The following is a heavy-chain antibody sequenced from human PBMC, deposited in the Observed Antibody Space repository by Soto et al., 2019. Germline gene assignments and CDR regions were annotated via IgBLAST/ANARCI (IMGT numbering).Heavy chain of an antibody. CDR1: GGTFSSYA. CDR2: IIPIFGTA. V-gene: IGHV1-69*13. Sequence: SVKVSCKASGGTFSSYAISWVRQAPGQGLEWMGGIIPIFGTANYAQKFQGRVTITADESTSTAYMELSSLRSEDTAVYYCAVDIVVVPAAIGDYYYGMDVWGQGTTVTVSS. D-gene: IGHD2-2*02. CDR3: AVDIVVVPAAIGDYYYGMDV. J-gene: IGHJ6*02.